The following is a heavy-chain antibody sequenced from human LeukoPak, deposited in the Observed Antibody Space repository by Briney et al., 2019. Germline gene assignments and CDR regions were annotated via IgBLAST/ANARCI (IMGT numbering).Heavy chain of an antibody. CDR3: ARESLEFRFFDF. Sequence: SETLSLTCTVSGGSISSGSYYWGWDRQPAGRGREWIGRIYTTGRTIYKPSLKSQVTISINTSKNQFSLKLTSVTATDTAMYYCARESLEFRFFDFWGQGALVTVSS. CDR1: GGSISSGSYY. V-gene: IGHV4-61*02. J-gene: IGHJ4*02. CDR2: IYTTGRT. D-gene: IGHD1-1*01.